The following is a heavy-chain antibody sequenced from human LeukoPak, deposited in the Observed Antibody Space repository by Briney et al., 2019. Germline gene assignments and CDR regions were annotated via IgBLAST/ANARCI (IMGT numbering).Heavy chain of an antibody. CDR1: GGSISSGSYY. V-gene: IGHV4-61*02. CDR3: AREVAAAANWFDP. D-gene: IGHD6-13*01. Sequence: SETLSLTCSVSGGSISSGSYYWSWIRQPAGKGLEWIGRIYTSGSTNYNPSLKSRVTISVDTSKNQFSLKLSSVTAADTAVYYCAREVAAAANWFDPWGQGTLVTVSS. J-gene: IGHJ5*02. CDR2: IYTSGST.